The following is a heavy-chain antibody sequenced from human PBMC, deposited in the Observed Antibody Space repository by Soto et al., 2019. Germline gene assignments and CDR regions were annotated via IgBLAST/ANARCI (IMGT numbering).Heavy chain of an antibody. V-gene: IGHV1-69*19. CDR3: AREVQVHTPAFVY. J-gene: IGHJ4*02. Sequence: QVQLVQSGAEMKKPGSSVKVSCQSSGGTFNTYAMNWVRQAPGQGPEWMGDISPMFGAANYAPKFQGRVTLTPDESTGTSYMQLSSLTSEDPALYFCAREVQVHTPAFVYWGQGTLVTVSS. CDR2: ISPMFGAA. CDR1: GGTFNTYA. D-gene: IGHD3-10*01.